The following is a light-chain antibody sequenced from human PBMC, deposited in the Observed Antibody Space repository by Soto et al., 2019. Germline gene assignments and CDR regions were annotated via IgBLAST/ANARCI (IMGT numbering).Light chain of an antibody. CDR3: QQYDNWPLT. CDR2: GAS. Sequence: EVVMTQSPATLSVSPGERATLSCRASQSVSSNLAWYQQKHGQAPRLLIYGASTRATGIPARFSGSGSGTEFTLTISSLQSEDFAVYYCQQYDNWPLTFGEGTKVDI. V-gene: IGKV3-15*01. CDR1: QSVSSN. J-gene: IGKJ4*01.